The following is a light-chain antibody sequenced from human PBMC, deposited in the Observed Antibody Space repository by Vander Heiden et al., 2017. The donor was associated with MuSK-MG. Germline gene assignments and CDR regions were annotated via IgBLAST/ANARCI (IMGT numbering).Light chain of an antibody. J-gene: IGKJ1*01. V-gene: IGKV3-20*01. CDR1: QSVSSTY. CDR2: GAT. CDR3: QQYGNLPWT. Sequence: EVVLTQSPGTLSLSPGERATLSCRASQSVSSTYLAWYQQKPGQAPRLIIYGATNRATGIPHRFSGRGSGTDFTVIISRLEPEDSAVYYCQQYGNLPWTFGQGTKVEIK.